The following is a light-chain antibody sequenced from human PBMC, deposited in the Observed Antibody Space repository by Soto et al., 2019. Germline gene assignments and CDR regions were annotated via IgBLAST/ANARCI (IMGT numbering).Light chain of an antibody. CDR1: QSISSY. CDR3: QQSYSTPDT. V-gene: IGKV1-39*01. Sequence: DIQMTQSPSSLSASVGDRVTITCRASQSISSYLNWYQQKPGKAPKLLIYAASSLQSGVPSRFSGSGSGTDFTLTIISLQPEDFATYYCQQSYSTPDTFGQGTNLEIK. CDR2: AAS. J-gene: IGKJ2*01.